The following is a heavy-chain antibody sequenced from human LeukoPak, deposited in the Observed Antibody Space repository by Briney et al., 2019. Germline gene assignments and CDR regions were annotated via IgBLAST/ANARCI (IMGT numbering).Heavy chain of an antibody. Sequence: GGSLRLSCAASGFTFSSHGMHWVRQAPGEGLEWVAVISYDGSNKYYADSVKGRFTISRDNSKNTLYLQMNSLRAEDTAVYYCAKASMIVVAPNDAFDIWGQGTMVTVSS. D-gene: IGHD3-22*01. CDR1: GFTFSSHG. J-gene: IGHJ3*02. CDR3: AKASMIVVAPNDAFDI. V-gene: IGHV3-30*18. CDR2: ISYDGSNK.